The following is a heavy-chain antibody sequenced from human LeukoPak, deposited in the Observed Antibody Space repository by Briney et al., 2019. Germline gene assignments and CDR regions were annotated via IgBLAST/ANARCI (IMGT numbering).Heavy chain of an antibody. J-gene: IGHJ4*02. D-gene: IGHD3-22*01. Sequence: SETLSLTCTVSGGSISSYYWSWIRQPAGKGLEWIGRIYTSGSTNYNPSLKSRVTMSVDTSKNQFSLKLSSVTPADTAVYYCARDREAYYYDSSGYSFDYWGQGTLVTVSS. CDR1: GGSISSYY. CDR3: ARDREAYYYDSSGYSFDY. CDR2: IYTSGST. V-gene: IGHV4-4*07.